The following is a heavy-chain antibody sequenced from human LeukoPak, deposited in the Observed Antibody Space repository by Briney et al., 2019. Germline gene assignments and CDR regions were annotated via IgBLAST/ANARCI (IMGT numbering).Heavy chain of an antibody. Sequence: SETLSLTCAVYGGSFSGYYWSWIRQPPGKGLEWIGEINHSGSTYYSPSLKSRVTISVDTSKNQFSLNLSSVTAADTAVYYCAREDYYDSSGYYLDYWGQGTLVTVSS. V-gene: IGHV4-34*01. CDR1: GGSFSGYY. D-gene: IGHD3-22*01. CDR2: INHSGST. CDR3: AREDYYDSSGYYLDY. J-gene: IGHJ4*02.